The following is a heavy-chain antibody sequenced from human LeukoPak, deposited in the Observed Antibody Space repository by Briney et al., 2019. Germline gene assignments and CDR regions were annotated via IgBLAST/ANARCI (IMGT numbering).Heavy chain of an antibody. Sequence: PSQTLSLTCTVSGGSISGGTYYWSWIRQPPGKGLEWIGYIYYSGSTNYNPSLKSRVTISVDTSKNQFSLKLSSVTAADTAVYYCAREDSSSSGLGYWGQGTLVTVSS. CDR1: GGSISGGTYY. J-gene: IGHJ4*02. V-gene: IGHV4-61*01. D-gene: IGHD6-6*01. CDR2: IYYSGST. CDR3: AREDSSSSGLGY.